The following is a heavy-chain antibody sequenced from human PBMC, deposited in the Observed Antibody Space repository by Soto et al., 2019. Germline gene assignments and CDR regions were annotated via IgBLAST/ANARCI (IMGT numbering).Heavy chain of an antibody. D-gene: IGHD1-26*01. CDR2: ITDSDSGDST. Sequence: EVQLLESGGGSVQPGKSLRLSCVASGFTFSSYALSWVRKAPGKGLEWVSIITDSDSGDSTYFRDSLSRRFTISRDNSKITLYLQMNRLGAEDTAVDAYARVQVRELLLLIHVAYGGQGTLVTVSS. CDR3: ARVQVRELLLLIHVAY. J-gene: IGHJ4*02. V-gene: IGHV3-23*01. CDR1: GFTFSSYA.